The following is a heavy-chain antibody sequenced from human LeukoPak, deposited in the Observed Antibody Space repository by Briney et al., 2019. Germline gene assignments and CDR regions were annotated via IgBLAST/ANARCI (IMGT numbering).Heavy chain of an antibody. Sequence: SETLSLTCTVSGGSISSYYWSWIRQPAGKGLEWIGRIYTSGSTNYNPSLRSRVTISVDTSENQFSLKLSSVTAADTAVYYCARVPYFYDRSGYYYYFDYWGQGTLVTVSS. CDR1: GGSISSYY. CDR2: IYTSGST. CDR3: ARVPYFYDRSGYYYYFDY. J-gene: IGHJ4*02. V-gene: IGHV4-4*07. D-gene: IGHD3-22*01.